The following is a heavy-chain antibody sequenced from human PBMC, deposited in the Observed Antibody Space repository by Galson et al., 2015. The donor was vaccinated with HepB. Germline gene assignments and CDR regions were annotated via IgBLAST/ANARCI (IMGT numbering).Heavy chain of an antibody. Sequence: SVKVSCKASGYTFTSYGISWVRQAPGQGLEWMGWISAYNGNTNYAQKLQGRVTMTTDTSTSTAYMELRCLRSDDTAVYYCARDGEGDYILTGPPFDYWGQGTLVTVSS. CDR1: GYTFTSYG. V-gene: IGHV1-18*04. D-gene: IGHD3-9*01. CDR2: ISAYNGNT. CDR3: ARDGEGDYILTGPPFDY. J-gene: IGHJ4*02.